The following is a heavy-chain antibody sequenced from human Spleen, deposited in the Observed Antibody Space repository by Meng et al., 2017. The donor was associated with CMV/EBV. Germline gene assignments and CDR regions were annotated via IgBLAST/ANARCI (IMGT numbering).Heavy chain of an antibody. J-gene: IGHJ4*02. CDR3: ARGGGCSSSSCDLDY. V-gene: IGHV4-4*02. Sequence: QVQAEESGPGLVKPSETLSLTCVVSGASISSGNWWNWVRQPPGKGLEWIGDIYHSGSTNYNPSLKSRVTISVDKSKNQFSLKLSSVTAADTAMYYCARGGGCSSSSCDLDYWGQGVLVTVSS. CDR2: IYHSGST. CDR1: GASISSGNW. D-gene: IGHD2-2*01.